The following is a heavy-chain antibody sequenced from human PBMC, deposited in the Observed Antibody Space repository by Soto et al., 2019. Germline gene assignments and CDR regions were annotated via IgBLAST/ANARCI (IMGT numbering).Heavy chain of an antibody. D-gene: IGHD6-13*01. CDR2: SNHSGST. J-gene: IGHJ4*02. CDR1: GGSFSCYY. CDR3: ARALPGIAAAGVDY. V-gene: IGHV4-34*01. Sequence: QVQLQQWGAGLLKPSETLSLTCAVYGGSFSCYYWSWIRQPPGKGLEWIGESNHSGSTNYNPSLKSRVTISVDTSKNQFSLKLSSVTAADTAVYYCARALPGIAAAGVDYWGQGTLVTVSS.